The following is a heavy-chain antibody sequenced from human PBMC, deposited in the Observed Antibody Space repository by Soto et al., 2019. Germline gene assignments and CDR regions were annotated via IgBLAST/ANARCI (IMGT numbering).Heavy chain of an antibody. Sequence: QVLQQQGSAGLLKPSESLSLTCTVSGGSFSGYACNWIRQSPGKGLEWIGEINHSGRANYNPSLKTRVTISVDASKTQFSLNVTSVIAADTAIYYCARGYGYFRQWGQGALVAVSS. J-gene: IGHJ4*02. D-gene: IGHD3-22*01. CDR2: INHSGRA. CDR1: GGSFSGYA. CDR3: ARGYGYFRQ. V-gene: IGHV4-34*01.